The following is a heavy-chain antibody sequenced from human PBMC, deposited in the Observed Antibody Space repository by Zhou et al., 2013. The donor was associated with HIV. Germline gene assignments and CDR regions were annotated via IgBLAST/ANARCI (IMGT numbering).Heavy chain of an antibody. D-gene: IGHD3-9*01. V-gene: IGHV1-8*03. CDR1: GYTFTSYD. J-gene: IGHJ6*03. CDR3: ARGSPPYDILTGYWGTRYYYYYMDV. CDR2: MNPNSGNT. Sequence: QVQLVQSGAEVKKPGSSVTVSCKASGYTFTSYDINWVRQATGQGLEWMGWMNPNSGNTGYAQKFQGRVTITRNTSISTAYMELSSLRSEDTAVYYCARGSPPYDILTGYWGTRYYYYYMDVWGKGTTVTVSS.